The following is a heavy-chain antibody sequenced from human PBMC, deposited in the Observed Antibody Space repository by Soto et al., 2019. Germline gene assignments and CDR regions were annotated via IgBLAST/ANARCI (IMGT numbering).Heavy chain of an antibody. V-gene: IGHV3-23*01. D-gene: IGHD4-17*01. J-gene: IGHJ6*02. CDR1: GFTFSSYA. CDR3: AKDDNYGDYVYYYYYGMDV. Sequence: GGSLRLSCAASGFTFSSYAMSWVRQAPGKGLEWVSAISGSGGSTYYADSVKGRFTISRDNSKNTLYLQMNSLRAEDTAVYYCAKDDNYGDYVYYYYYGMDVWGQGTTVTVSS. CDR2: ISGSGGST.